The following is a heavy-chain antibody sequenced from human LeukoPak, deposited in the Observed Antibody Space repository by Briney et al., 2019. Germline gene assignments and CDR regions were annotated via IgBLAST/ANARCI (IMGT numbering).Heavy chain of an antibody. CDR2: INPNINGT. CDR1: GYTFTGYY. D-gene: IGHD6-25*01. V-gene: IGHV1-2*02. CDR3: ARERTPGSGYGVDY. J-gene: IGHJ4*02. Sequence: AAVKVSCKASGYTFTGYYIHWVRQAPGQGLEWMGWINPNINGTNYAQKFQGRVTMTGDRSISTAYMELSRLRSDDTAVYYCARERTPGSGYGVDYWGQGTVVTVSS.